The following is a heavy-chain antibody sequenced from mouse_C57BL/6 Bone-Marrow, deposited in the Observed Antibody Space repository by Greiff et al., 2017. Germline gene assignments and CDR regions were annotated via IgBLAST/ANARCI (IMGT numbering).Heavy chain of an antibody. CDR2: ISDGGSYT. V-gene: IGHV5-4*03. J-gene: IGHJ3*01. CDR1: GFTFSSYA. Sequence: EVTLVESGGGLVKPGGSLKLSCAASGFTFSSYAMPWVRQTPEQRLEWVAIISDGGSYTYYPDNVKGRFTISRDNTKNNLYLQMSHLKSEDRAMYDCARVYYGSQHPIAYWGQGTLVTVSA. D-gene: IGHD1-1*01. CDR3: ARVYYGSQHPIAY.